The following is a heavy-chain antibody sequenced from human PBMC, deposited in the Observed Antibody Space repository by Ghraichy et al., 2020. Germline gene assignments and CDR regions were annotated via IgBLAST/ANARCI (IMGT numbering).Heavy chain of an antibody. CDR3: ARGPEAGYDYLSYFDY. V-gene: IGHV4-34*01. CDR1: GGSFSGYY. J-gene: IGHJ4*02. Sequence: SETLSLTCAVYGGSFSGYYWSWIRQPPGKGLEWIGEINHSGSTYYNPSLKSRVTISVDTSKNQFSLKLSSVTAADTAVYYCARGPEAGYDYLSYFDYWGQGTLVTVSS. D-gene: IGHD5-12*01. CDR2: INHSGST.